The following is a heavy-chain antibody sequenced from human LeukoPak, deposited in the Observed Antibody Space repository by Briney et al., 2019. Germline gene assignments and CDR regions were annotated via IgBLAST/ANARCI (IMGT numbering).Heavy chain of an antibody. V-gene: IGHV3-7*03. CDR3: ARGGITIFGVVGYFDY. CDR1: GFTVSSNY. Sequence: GGSLRLSCAASGFTVSSNYMSWVRQAPGKGLEWVANINQEGSETYYVDPVKGRFTISRDNAKNSLYLQMNSLRAEDTALYYCARGGITIFGVVGYFDYWGQGTLVTVSS. CDR2: INQEGSET. D-gene: IGHD3-3*01. J-gene: IGHJ4*02.